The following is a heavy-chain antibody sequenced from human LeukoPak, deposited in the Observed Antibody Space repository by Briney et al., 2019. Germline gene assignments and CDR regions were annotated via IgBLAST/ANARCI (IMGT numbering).Heavy chain of an antibody. J-gene: IGHJ4*02. D-gene: IGHD1-26*01. CDR1: GYTFTGYY. V-gene: IGHV1-2*06. CDR2: INPNSGGT. CDR3: ARDWGVGAKEYYFDY. Sequence: ASVKVSCKASGYTFTGYYMHWVRQAPGQGLEWMGRINPNSGGTNYAQKFQGRVTMTRDTSISTAYMELSRLRSDDTAVYYCARDWGVGAKEYYFDYWGQGTLVTVSS.